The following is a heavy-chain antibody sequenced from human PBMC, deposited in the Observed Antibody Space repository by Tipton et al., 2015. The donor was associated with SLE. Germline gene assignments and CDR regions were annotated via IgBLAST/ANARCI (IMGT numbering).Heavy chain of an antibody. CDR1: GYTLTELS. Sequence: QSGAEVKKPGASVKVSCKVSGYTLTELSMHWVRQAPGKGLEWMGGFDPEDGETIYAQKFQGRVTMTEDTSTDTAYMELSSLRSEGTAVYYCATSRPSDILTGYYRGGLHYWGQGALVTVSS. CDR2: FDPEDGET. D-gene: IGHD3-9*01. V-gene: IGHV1-24*01. CDR3: ATSRPSDILTGYYRGGLHY. J-gene: IGHJ4*02.